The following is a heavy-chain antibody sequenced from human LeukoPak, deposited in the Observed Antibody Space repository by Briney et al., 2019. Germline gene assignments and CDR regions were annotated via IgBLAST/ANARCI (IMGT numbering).Heavy chain of an antibody. CDR1: GGSFSGYY. CDR3: AKEVGVGANTFDY. Sequence: SETLSLTCAVYGGSFSGYYWSWIRQPPGKGLEWIGEVNHSGSTNYNPSLKSRVTISVDTSKNQFSLKLSSVTAADTAVYFCAKEVGVGANTFDYWGQGTLVTVSS. V-gene: IGHV4-34*01. CDR2: VNHSGST. J-gene: IGHJ4*02. D-gene: IGHD1-26*01.